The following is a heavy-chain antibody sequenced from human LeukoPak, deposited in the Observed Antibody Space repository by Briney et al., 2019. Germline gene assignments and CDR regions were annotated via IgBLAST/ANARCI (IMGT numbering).Heavy chain of an antibody. CDR3: ARHEFAGPFAY. J-gene: IGHJ4*02. CDR1: GGSFSRFQ. D-gene: IGHD6-13*01. CDR2: LSYSGSS. V-gene: IGHV4-59*08. Sequence: SETLSLTCSVSGGSFSRFQWTWIRQPPGKGLEWIGSLSYSGSSNYNPSLKSRITISIDMSKNQFSLSLTSVTAADTAVYYCARHEFAGPFAYWGQGALVTVSS.